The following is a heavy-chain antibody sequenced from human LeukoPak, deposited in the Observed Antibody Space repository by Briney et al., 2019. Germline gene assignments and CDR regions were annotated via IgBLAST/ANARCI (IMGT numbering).Heavy chain of an antibody. V-gene: IGHV3-53*01. D-gene: IGHD3-22*01. CDR2: IYSGGST. J-gene: IGHJ6*02. CDR1: GFTVSSNY. CDR3: ARDGRPDQYYYDSSGYYYRYYYGMDV. Sequence: PGGSLRLSCAASGFTVSSNYMSWVRQAPGKGLEWVSVIYSGGSTYYADSVKGRFTISRDNSKNTLYLQMNSLRAEDTAVYYCARDGRPDQYYYDSSGYYYRYYYGMDVWGQGTTVTVSS.